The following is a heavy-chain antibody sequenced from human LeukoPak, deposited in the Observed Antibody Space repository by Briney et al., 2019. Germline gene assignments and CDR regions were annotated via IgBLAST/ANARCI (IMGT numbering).Heavy chain of an antibody. D-gene: IGHD2-2*01. V-gene: IGHV3-30*04. CDR1: GFTFSSYA. Sequence: PGRSLRLSCAASGFTFSSYAMYWVRQAPGKGLEWGAVISYDGSNKYYADSVKGRFTISRYDSKNTLYLQMNSLRAEDTAVYYCARSAGYCSSTSCYYYDYWGQGTLVTVSS. CDR2: ISYDGSNK. J-gene: IGHJ4*02. CDR3: ARSAGYCSSTSCYYYDY.